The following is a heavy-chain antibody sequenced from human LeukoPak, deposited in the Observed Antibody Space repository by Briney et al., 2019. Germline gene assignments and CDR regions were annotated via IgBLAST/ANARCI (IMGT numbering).Heavy chain of an antibody. D-gene: IGHD2/OR15-2a*01. CDR1: GVSISSGNFY. CDR3: ARKYPDHWFDP. V-gene: IGHV4-30-4*01. CDR2: IFYLGST. Sequence: PSGTLSLTCTVSGVSISSGNFYWSWIRQPPGKGLEWIGYIFYLGSTYYNLSLKSRVTMSVDTSKNQFSLKLRSVTAADTAVYYCARKYPDHWFDPWGQGTLVTVSS. J-gene: IGHJ5*02.